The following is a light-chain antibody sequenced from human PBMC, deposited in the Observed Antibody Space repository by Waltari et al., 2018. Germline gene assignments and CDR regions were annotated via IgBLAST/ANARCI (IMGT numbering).Light chain of an antibody. CDR1: KLGAKY. Sequence: YELTQPPSVSVSPGQTASIPSPGDKLGAKYASWYKQRPGHSPVLVIYQNNKRPSGIPEGCSGANSGTTATLTISGTQGMDEADYYCQAWDGTTAGVLFGGGTKLTVL. J-gene: IGLJ2*01. CDR2: QNN. V-gene: IGLV3-1*01. CDR3: QAWDGTTAGVL.